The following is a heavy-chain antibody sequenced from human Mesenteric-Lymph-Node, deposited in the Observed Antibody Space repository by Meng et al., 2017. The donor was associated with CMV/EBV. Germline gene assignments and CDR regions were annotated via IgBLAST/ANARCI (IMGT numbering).Heavy chain of an antibody. V-gene: IGHV1-18*01. CDR2: ISAYNDLT. D-gene: IGHD3-22*01. CDR1: YHDTTYG. Sequence: YHDTTYGIPWVRQAPRQGLEWMGWISAYNDLTNSAQKLQGRVTMTIDTPTSTAYMELRSLRSDDTAVYYCASKVEPYYYDDTGYLNWGQGTLVTVSS. J-gene: IGHJ4*02. CDR3: ASKVEPYYYDDTGYLN.